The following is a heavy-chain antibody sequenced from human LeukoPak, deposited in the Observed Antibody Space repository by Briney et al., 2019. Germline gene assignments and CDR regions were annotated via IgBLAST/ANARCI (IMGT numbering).Heavy chain of an antibody. CDR3: ARAYYDFWSGYYYYYGMDV. CDR2: MNPNSGNT. CDR1: GYTFTSYD. Sequence: GASVKVSCKASGYTFTSYDINWVRQATGQGLEWMGWMNPNSGNTGYAQKFQGRVAMTRNTSISTAYMELSSLRPGDTAVYYCARAYYDFWSGYYYYYGMDVWGQGTTVTVSS. J-gene: IGHJ6*02. D-gene: IGHD3-3*01. V-gene: IGHV1-8*01.